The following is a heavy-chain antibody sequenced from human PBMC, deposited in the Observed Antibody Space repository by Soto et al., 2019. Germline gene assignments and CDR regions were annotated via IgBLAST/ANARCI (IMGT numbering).Heavy chain of an antibody. CDR1: GFTFSSYG. CDR3: ASEGVRGPTRYYGMGF. D-gene: IGHD2-15*01. V-gene: IGHV3-33*01. CDR2: IWYDGSNK. J-gene: IGHJ6*02. Sequence: QVQLVESGGGVVQPGRSLRLSCAASGFTFSSYGMHWVRQAPGKGLEWVAVIWYDGSNKYYADSVKGRFTISRDNSNNTLYLQRNSLRDDDTAVYYCASEGVRGPTRYYGMGFWGQGTTVTVSS.